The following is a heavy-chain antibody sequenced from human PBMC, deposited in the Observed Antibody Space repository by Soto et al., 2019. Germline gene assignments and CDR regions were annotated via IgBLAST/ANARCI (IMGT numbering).Heavy chain of an antibody. CDR3: VSEGNFFVY. J-gene: IGHJ4*02. V-gene: IGHV3-7*01. Sequence: EVQLVESGGGLVQPGGSLRLSCAASGFTFSTYWMTWVRRPPGKGLEWVANLDQDGSERYYVDSVRGRFTISRDNAKNSLYLQMSSLRAEDTAVYYCVSEGNFFVYWGQGTLVTVSP. CDR2: LDQDGSER. CDR1: GFTFSTYW.